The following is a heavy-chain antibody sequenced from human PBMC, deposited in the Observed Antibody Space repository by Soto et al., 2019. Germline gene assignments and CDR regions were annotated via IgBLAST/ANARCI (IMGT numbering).Heavy chain of an antibody. Sequence: VSVKVSCKASGYTFTSYAMHWVRLAPGQRLEWMGWINAGNGNTKYSQKFQGRVTITRDTSASTAYMELSSLRSEDTAVYYCASNRYSGYDPDFIFDYWGQGTLVTVSS. CDR1: GYTFTSYA. CDR3: ASNRYSGYDPDFIFDY. J-gene: IGHJ4*02. V-gene: IGHV1-3*01. D-gene: IGHD5-12*01. CDR2: INAGNGNT.